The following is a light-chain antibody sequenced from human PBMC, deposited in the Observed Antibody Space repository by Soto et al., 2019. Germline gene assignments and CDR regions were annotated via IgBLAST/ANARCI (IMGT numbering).Light chain of an antibody. J-gene: IGLJ2*01. CDR3: SSYTTRSTVI. V-gene: IGLV2-14*03. CDR1: SSDIGAYNS. CDR2: AVT. Sequence: QSVLTQPASVSGSPGQSITISCAGTSSDIGAYNSVSWYQQHPGKAPKLMIYAVTNRPSGVSSRFSGSKSGNTASLTISGLQAEDDSDYYCSSYTTRSTVIFGGGTKLTVL.